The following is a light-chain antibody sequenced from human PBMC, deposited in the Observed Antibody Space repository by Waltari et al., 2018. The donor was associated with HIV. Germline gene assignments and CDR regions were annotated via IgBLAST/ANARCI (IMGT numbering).Light chain of an antibody. CDR2: KNY. Sequence: QSVLTQPPSASGTPGQTVTISCSGSSSNIGNDNVYWYQQLPGMTPKLLIYKNYQRPSGVPDRFAGSKSGTSASLAISVLRSEDEADYYCVGWDGSLSGYVFGAGTTVTVL. V-gene: IGLV1-47*01. J-gene: IGLJ1*01. CDR1: SSNIGNDN. CDR3: VGWDGSLSGYV.